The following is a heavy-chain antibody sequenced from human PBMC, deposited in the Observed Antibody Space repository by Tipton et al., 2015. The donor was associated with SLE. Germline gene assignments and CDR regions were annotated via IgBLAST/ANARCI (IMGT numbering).Heavy chain of an antibody. CDR3: AQDAPGSSPF. CDR2: IYSGGST. V-gene: IGHV3-23*03. CDR1: GFTFSSYA. Sequence: SLRLSCAASGFTFSSYAMSWVRQAPGEGLEWVSVIYSGGSTDYADSVKGRFTISRNNSKNTLYLQMNSLRAEDTALYYCAQDAPGSSPFWGQGTLVTVSS. J-gene: IGHJ4*02. D-gene: IGHD2-15*01.